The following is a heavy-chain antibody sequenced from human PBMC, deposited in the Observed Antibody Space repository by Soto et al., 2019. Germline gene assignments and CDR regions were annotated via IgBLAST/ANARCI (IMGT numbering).Heavy chain of an antibody. D-gene: IGHD3-10*01. J-gene: IGHJ5*02. V-gene: IGHV4-31*03. CDR2: IYYSGST. Sequence: PSETLSLTCTVSGGSISSGGYYWSWIRQHPGKGLEWIGYIYYSGSTYYNPSLKSRVTISVDTSKNQFSLKLSSVTAADTAVYYCARGAVRGVIIGWFDPWGQGTLVTVSS. CDR3: ARGAVRGVIIGWFDP. CDR1: GGSISSGGYY.